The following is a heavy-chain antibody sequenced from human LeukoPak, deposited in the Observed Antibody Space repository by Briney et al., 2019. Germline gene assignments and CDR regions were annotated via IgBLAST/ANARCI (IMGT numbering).Heavy chain of an antibody. V-gene: IGHV4-30-4*01. CDR3: ARDTAAAYFDY. Sequence: SQTLSLTRAVSGGSITSGDYYWSWIRHPPGKGLQWIGYIYYSGSTSYNPSLQSQVTISVDTSKNQVSLKLSSVTAADTAVYFCARDTAAAYFDYWGQGTLVTVSS. D-gene: IGHD4-17*01. J-gene: IGHJ4*02. CDR2: IYYSGST. CDR1: GGSITSGDYY.